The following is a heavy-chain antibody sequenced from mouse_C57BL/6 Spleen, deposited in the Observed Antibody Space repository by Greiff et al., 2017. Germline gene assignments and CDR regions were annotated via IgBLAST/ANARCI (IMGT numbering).Heavy chain of an antibody. Sequence: EVQGVESGGGLVKPGGSLKLSCAASGFTFSSYAMSWVRQTPEKRLEWVATISDGGSYTYYPDNVKGRFTISRDNAKNNLYLQMSHLKSEDTAMYYCARDEGLLAMDYWGQGTSVTVSS. V-gene: IGHV5-4*01. CDR1: GFTFSSYA. J-gene: IGHJ4*01. CDR3: ARDEGLLAMDY. D-gene: IGHD1-1*01. CDR2: ISDGGSYT.